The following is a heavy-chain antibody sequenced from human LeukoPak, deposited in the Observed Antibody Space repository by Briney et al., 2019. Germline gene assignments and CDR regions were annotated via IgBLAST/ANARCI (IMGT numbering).Heavy chain of an antibody. Sequence: SETLSLTCTVSGGSISSSSYYWGWIRQPPGKGLEWIGSVYYRGSTYYNPSLKSRVTISVDTSKNQFSLKLSSVTAADTAVYYCARGPWIQLWLRFDYWGQGTLVTVSS. J-gene: IGHJ4*02. CDR2: VYYRGST. V-gene: IGHV4-39*07. D-gene: IGHD5-18*01. CDR3: ARGPWIQLWLRFDY. CDR1: GGSISSSSYY.